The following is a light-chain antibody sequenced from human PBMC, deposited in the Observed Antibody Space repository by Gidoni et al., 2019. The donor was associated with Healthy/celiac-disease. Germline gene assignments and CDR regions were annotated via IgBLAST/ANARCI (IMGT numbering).Light chain of an antibody. Sequence: DIHMTQSPSSLSASVGDRVTITCRASQSISSYLNWYQQKPGQAPKLLIYAASSLQSGVPSRSSGSGSGTDSTLTISSLQHEDFANYYCQQSYSTRWTFGQGTKVEIK. CDR1: QSISSY. CDR3: QQSYSTRWT. J-gene: IGKJ1*01. V-gene: IGKV1-39*01. CDR2: AAS.